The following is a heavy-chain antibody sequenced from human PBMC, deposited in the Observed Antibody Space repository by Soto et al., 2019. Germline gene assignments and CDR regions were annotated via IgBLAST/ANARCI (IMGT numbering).Heavy chain of an antibody. D-gene: IGHD4-17*01. V-gene: IGHV4-30-2*01. J-gene: IGHJ6*02. CDR2: TYHSGTT. CDR3: ARAHYGDYGYGMDV. Sequence: WTWIRQPPGKGLEWIGYTYHSGTTYYSPSLKSRVTISVDRSKNQFSLKLTSVTAADTAVYYCARAHYGDYGYGMDVWGQGTPVPVSS.